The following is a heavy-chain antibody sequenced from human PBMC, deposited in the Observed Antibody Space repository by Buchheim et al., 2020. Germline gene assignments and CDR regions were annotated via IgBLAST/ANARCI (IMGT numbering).Heavy chain of an antibody. D-gene: IGHD1-26*01. V-gene: IGHV3-30*18. CDR2: ISYDGSNK. CDR1: GFTFSSYG. CDR3: AKDRGSKYSGSYYYFDY. Sequence: QVQLVESGGGVVQPGRSLRLSCAASGFTFSSYGMHWVRQAPGKGLEWVAVISYDGSNKYYADSVKGRFTISRDNSKNTLYLQMNSLRAEDTAVYYCAKDRGSKYSGSYYYFDYWGQGTL. J-gene: IGHJ4*02.